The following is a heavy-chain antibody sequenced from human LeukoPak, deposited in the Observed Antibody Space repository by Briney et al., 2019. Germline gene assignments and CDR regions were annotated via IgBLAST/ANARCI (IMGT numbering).Heavy chain of an antibody. D-gene: IGHD2/OR15-2a*01. CDR3: AITAVDPYYFGNFDY. Sequence: GASVKVSCKASGYTFTSYDINWVRQATGQGPEWMGWMNPNSGNTGYAQKFQGRVTMTRNTSISTAYMELSSLRSEDTAVYYCAITAVDPYYFGNFDYWGQGTLVTVSS. V-gene: IGHV1-8*01. CDR2: MNPNSGNT. J-gene: IGHJ4*02. CDR1: GYTFTSYD.